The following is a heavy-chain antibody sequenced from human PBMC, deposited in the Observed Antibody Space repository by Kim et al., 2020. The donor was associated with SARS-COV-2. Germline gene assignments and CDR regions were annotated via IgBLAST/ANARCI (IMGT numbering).Heavy chain of an antibody. D-gene: IGHD2-15*01. V-gene: IGHV3-21*01. CDR1: GFTFITYS. CDR3: ARESYPPVDQWWLDGYFDY. J-gene: IGHJ4*02. Sequence: GGSLRLSCAASGFTFITYSMNWVRQAPGKGLEWVSSISSSSSYKYYADSVKGRFTISRDNAKNSLYLQMNSLRAEDTAVYYCARESYPPVDQWWLDGYFDYWGQGTLVTVSS. CDR2: ISSSSSYK.